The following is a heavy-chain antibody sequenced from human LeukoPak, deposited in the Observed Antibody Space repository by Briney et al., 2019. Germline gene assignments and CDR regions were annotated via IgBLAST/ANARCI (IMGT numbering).Heavy chain of an antibody. Sequence: SETLSLTCTVSGGSISSYYWSWIRQPAGKGLEWIGRIYTSGSTNYNPSLKSRVTMSVDTSKNQFSLKLSSVTAADTAVYYCARYRTYYDILTGYYEEAAFDIWGQGTMVTVSS. CDR2: IYTSGST. J-gene: IGHJ3*02. CDR1: GGSISSYY. D-gene: IGHD3-9*01. CDR3: ARYRTYYDILTGYYEEAAFDI. V-gene: IGHV4-4*07.